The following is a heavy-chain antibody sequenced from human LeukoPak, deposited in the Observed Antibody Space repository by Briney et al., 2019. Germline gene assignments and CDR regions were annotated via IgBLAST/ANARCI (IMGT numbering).Heavy chain of an antibody. D-gene: IGHD5-18*01. J-gene: IGHJ5*02. CDR1: GFTFSSYA. CDR2: ISYDGSNK. Sequence: GGSLRLSCAASGFTFSSYAMHWVRQAPGKGLEWVAVISYDGSNKYYADSVKGRFTISRDNSKNTLYLQMNSLRAEDTAVYYCARGRRGAHTAMVIAWGQGTLVTVSS. V-gene: IGHV3-30*04. CDR3: ARGRRGAHTAMVIA.